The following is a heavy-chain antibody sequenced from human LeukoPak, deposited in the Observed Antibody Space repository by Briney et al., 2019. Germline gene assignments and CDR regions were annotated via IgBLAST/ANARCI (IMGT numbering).Heavy chain of an antibody. J-gene: IGHJ4*02. Sequence: GGSLRLSCAASGFIFSSDAMSWVRQAPGKGLEWVSVISGSGGRTYYADSVKGRFTISRDSSNNTLYLQMDSLRADDTAVYYCANTDILTGYSDYWGQGTLVTVSS. D-gene: IGHD3-9*01. CDR3: ANTDILTGYSDY. CDR2: ISGSGGRT. V-gene: IGHV3-23*01. CDR1: GFIFSSDA.